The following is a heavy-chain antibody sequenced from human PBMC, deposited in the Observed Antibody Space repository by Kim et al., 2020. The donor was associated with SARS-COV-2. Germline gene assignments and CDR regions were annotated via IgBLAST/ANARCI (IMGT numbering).Heavy chain of an antibody. D-gene: IGHD1-1*01. CDR1: GFTFSDSA. V-gene: IGHV3-73*01. CDR3: TRVPGTPLAFWDAFDI. CDR2: IRSKANTYAT. J-gene: IGHJ3*02. Sequence: GGSLRLSCAASGFTFSDSAIHWVRQASGKGLEWVGRIRSKANTYATAYAASVKGRFTISRDDSKNTAYLQMNSLKTEDTAVYFCTRVPGTPLAFWDAFDIWGQERMVPVSS.